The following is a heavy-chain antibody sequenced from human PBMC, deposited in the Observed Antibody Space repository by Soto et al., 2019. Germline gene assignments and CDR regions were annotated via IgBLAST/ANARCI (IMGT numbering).Heavy chain of an antibody. Sequence: PGGSLRLSCAASGFTFISYAMSWVRQAQGKGLEWVTTMSGDGTRTYYADSVKGRFTISRDNAKTTVFLEMNSLRADDTAVYYGAKDRDDSIWFGRNCLDYWGLGTLVTVSS. J-gene: IGHJ4*02. D-gene: IGHD6-13*01. CDR2: MSGDGTRT. CDR3: AKDRDDSIWFGRNCLDY. CDR1: GFTFISYA. V-gene: IGHV3-23*01.